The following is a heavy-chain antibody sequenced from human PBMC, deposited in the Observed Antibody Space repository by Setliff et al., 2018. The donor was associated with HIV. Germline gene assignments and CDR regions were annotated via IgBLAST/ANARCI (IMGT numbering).Heavy chain of an antibody. CDR2: IYTSGST. J-gene: IGHJ4*02. Sequence: SESLSLTCTVADGSISTGSYYWSWVRQPAGRGLEWIGRIYTSGSTNYNPSLKSRVTMSVDTSKNQFSLNLTSVTAADTAVYYCARGRFVGFDYWGQGTLVTVSS. CDR1: DGSISTGSYY. D-gene: IGHD3-16*02. CDR3: ARGRFVGFDY. V-gene: IGHV4-61*02.